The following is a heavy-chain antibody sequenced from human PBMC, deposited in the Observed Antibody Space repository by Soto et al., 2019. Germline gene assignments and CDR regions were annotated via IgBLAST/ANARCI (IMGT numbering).Heavy chain of an antibody. J-gene: IGHJ4*02. V-gene: IGHV1-46*03. CDR2: TNPSGGGP. D-gene: IGHD2-15*01. CDR3: VRDYCSGGSCYNFDY. CDR1: GYTFTSYY. Sequence: QVQLVQSGAEVKKPGASVKVSCKASGYTFTSYYMHWVRQAPGQGLEWMGITNPSGGGPSYEQKFQGRGTMSKDKSTRTVYMELSSLRSEDTDVYYCVRDYCSGGSCYNFDYWGQGTLVTVSS.